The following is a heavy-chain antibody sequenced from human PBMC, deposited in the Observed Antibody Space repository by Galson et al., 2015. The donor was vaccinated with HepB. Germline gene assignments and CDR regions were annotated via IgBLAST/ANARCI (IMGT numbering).Heavy chain of an antibody. D-gene: IGHD2-21*02. Sequence: SLRLSCAASGFTFDDYGMSWVRQAPGKGLEWVSGINWNGGSTGYGDSVRGRFTISRDNAKNSLYLQMNSLRAEDTALYYCARWDVGEAMVTADDDYWGQGTLVTVSS. V-gene: IGHV3-20*04. CDR1: GFTFDDYG. CDR2: INWNGGST. CDR3: ARWDVGEAMVTADDDY. J-gene: IGHJ4*02.